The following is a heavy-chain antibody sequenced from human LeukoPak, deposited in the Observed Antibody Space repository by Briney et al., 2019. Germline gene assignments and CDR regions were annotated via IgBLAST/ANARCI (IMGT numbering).Heavy chain of an antibody. Sequence: GGSLRLSCAASGFTVSSNYMSWVRQAPGKGLEWVSVIYSGGSTYYADSVKGRFTISRDNSKNTLYLQMNSLRAEDTAVYYCARDRPNYDILTGYYNDAFDIWGQGTMVTVSS. D-gene: IGHD3-9*01. V-gene: IGHV3-66*01. CDR2: IYSGGST. J-gene: IGHJ3*02. CDR1: GFTVSSNY. CDR3: ARDRPNYDILTGYYNDAFDI.